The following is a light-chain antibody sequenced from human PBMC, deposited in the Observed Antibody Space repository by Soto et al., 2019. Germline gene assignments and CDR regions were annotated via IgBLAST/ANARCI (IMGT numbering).Light chain of an antibody. V-gene: IGKV3-20*01. CDR3: QQYGSSRYT. Sequence: EIVLTQSPGTLSLSPGERATLSCSASQSVNSSYLDWYQQTHGQAPRLLIYGACSRATGSPDRFSGSGYGTGFTLTIRRLQPEDFAVYDCQQYGSSRYTFGQGTKLVIK. J-gene: IGKJ2*01. CDR2: GAC. CDR1: QSVNSSY.